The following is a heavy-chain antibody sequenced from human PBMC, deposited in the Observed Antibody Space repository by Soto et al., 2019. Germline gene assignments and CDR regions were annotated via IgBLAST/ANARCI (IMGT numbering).Heavy chain of an antibody. J-gene: IGHJ6*02. CDR1: GGSISSYY. CDR2: IYYSGST. Sequence: SETLSLTCTVSGGSISSYYWSWIRQPPGKGLEWIGYIYYSGSTNYNPSLKSRVTISVDTSKNQFSLKLSSVTAADTAVYYCARVGIIRLGEPHYGLDVWGQGTTVTVSS. CDR3: ARVGIIRLGEPHYGLDV. V-gene: IGHV4-59*01. D-gene: IGHD3-16*01.